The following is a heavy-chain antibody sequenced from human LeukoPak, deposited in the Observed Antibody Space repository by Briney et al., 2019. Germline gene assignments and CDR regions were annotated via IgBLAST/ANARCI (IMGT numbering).Heavy chain of an antibody. V-gene: IGHV3-9*03. CDR3: AKGGLGQLASPHFDY. Sequence: GGSLRLSCAASGFTFSSYWMSWVRQAPGKGLEWVSGISWNSGSIGYADSVKGRFTISRDNAKNSLYLQMNSLRAEDMALYYCAKGGLGQLASPHFDYWGQGTLVTVSS. CDR2: ISWNSGSI. CDR1: GFTFSSYW. D-gene: IGHD6-6*01. J-gene: IGHJ4*02.